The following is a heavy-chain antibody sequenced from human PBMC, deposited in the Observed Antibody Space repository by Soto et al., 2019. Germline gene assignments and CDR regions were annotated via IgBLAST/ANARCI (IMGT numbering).Heavy chain of an antibody. CDR1: GGSISSYY. CDR3: ARGLSLGSSGPHAFDS. Sequence: SETLSLTCTVSGGSISSYYWSWIRQPPGKGLEWIGYIYYSGSTNYNPSLKSRVTISVDTSKNQFSLKLSSVTAADTAVYYCARGLSLGSSGPHAFDSWGQGKMVTFSS. V-gene: IGHV4-59*01. D-gene: IGHD3-16*02. CDR2: IYYSGST. J-gene: IGHJ3*02.